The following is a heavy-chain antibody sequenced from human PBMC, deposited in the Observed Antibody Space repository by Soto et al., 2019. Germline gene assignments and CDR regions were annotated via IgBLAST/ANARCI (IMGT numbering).Heavy chain of an antibody. CDR2: INHSGST. Sequence: SETLSLTCAVYGGSISGYYWSWIRQPPGKGLEWIGEINHSGSTNYNPSLKSRVTISVDTSKNQFSLKLSSVTAADTAVYYCARGEPGALPHYYYYYMDVWGKGTTVTVSS. J-gene: IGHJ6*03. CDR3: ARGEPGALPHYYYYYMDV. D-gene: IGHD3-16*02. CDR1: GGSISGYY. V-gene: IGHV4-34*01.